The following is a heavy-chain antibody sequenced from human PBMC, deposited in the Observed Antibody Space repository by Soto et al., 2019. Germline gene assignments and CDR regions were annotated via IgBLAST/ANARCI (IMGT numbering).Heavy chain of an antibody. CDR1: GGSISSSSYY. V-gene: IGHV4-39*01. CDR3: ARHLGYCSGGSCYSGRLFFDY. CDR2: IFYSGST. J-gene: IGHJ4*02. Sequence: SETLSLTCTVSGGSISSSSYYWGWIRQPPGKGLEWIGSIFYSGSTYYNPSLESRVTISVDTSKSQFSLKLRSVTAADTAVYYCARHLGYCSGGSCYSGRLFFDYWGQGTLVTVSS. D-gene: IGHD2-15*01.